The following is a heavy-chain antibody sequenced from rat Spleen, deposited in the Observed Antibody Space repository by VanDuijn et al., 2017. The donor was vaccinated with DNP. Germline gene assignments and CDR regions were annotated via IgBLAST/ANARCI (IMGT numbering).Heavy chain of an antibody. V-gene: IGHV2-27*01. CDR2: IQSVGGT. D-gene: IGHD1-3*01. CDR1: GFSLINYH. J-gene: IGHJ4*01. CDR3: ARSLATVVPTGAMDA. Sequence: QVQLKESGPGLVQPSQTLSLTCTVSGFSLINYHVHWVRQPPGKGLEWMGRIQSVGGTDYNSALKSRLSISRDTSKSQVFLKMNSVQTEDTAMYFCARSLATVVPTGAMDAWGQGTSVTVSS.